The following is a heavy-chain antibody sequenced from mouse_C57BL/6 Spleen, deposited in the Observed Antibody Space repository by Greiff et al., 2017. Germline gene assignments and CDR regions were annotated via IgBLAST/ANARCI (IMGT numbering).Heavy chain of an antibody. J-gene: IGHJ3*01. D-gene: IGHD3-2*02. CDR3: ARVDSSGEAFAY. CDR1: GYAFTNYL. CDR2: INPGSGGT. Sequence: QVQLQQSGAELVRPGTSVKVSCKASGYAFTNYLIEWVKQRPGQGLEWIGVINPGSGGTNYNEKFKGKATLTADKSSSTAYMQLSSLTSEDSAVYFCARVDSSGEAFAYWGQGTLVTVSA. V-gene: IGHV1-54*01.